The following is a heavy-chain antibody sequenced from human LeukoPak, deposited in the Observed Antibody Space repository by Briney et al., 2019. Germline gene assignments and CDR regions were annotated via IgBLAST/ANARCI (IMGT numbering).Heavy chain of an antibody. J-gene: IGHJ4*02. CDR1: GFTFSSYA. CDR3: AKQLGYCSDGSCYFPY. Sequence: GGSLRLSCVVSGFTFSSYAMHWVRQAPGKGLEWVALMSYDGNNKYYADSVKGRFTISRDNSKNTLYLQMNSLRAEDSAVYYCAKQLGYCSDGSCYFPYWGQGTLVTVSS. CDR2: MSYDGNNK. V-gene: IGHV3-30-3*02. D-gene: IGHD2-15*01.